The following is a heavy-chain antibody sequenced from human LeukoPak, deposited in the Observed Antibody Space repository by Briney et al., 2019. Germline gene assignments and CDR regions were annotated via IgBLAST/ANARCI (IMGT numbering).Heavy chain of an antibody. CDR3: ARRLVENAFDI. CDR1: GGSISSYY. J-gene: IGHJ3*02. CDR2: LYYSGST. D-gene: IGHD5-24*01. V-gene: IGHV4-59*08. Sequence: PSQTLSLTCTVSGGSISSYYWSWIRQPPGKGLEWIGYLYYSGSTNYNPSLKSRVTISVDTSKNQFSLKLSSVTAADTAVYYCARRLVENAFDIWGQGTMVTVSS.